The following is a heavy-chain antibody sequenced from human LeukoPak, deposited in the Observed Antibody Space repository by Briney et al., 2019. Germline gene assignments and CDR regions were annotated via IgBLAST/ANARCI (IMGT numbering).Heavy chain of an antibody. D-gene: IGHD4-23*01. J-gene: IGHJ4*02. CDR2: IGASGGST. CDR1: GFTFSSYA. V-gene: IGHV3-23*01. CDR3: AKWSPYGGNPGY. Sequence: PGGSLRLSCATSGFTFSSYAMSWVRQAPGKGLEWVSGIGASGGSTYYADSVKGRFTISRDNSKNTLYLQMNSLRAEDTAVYYCAKWSPYGGNPGYWGQGTLVTVSS.